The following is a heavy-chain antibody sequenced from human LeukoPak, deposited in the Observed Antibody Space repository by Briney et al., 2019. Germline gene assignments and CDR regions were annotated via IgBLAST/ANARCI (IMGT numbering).Heavy chain of an antibody. CDR3: ASGSGSYRTPYYYMDV. V-gene: IGHV3-53*01. CDR2: IYSGGST. J-gene: IGHJ6*03. D-gene: IGHD3-10*01. Sequence: GRSLRLSWLAAGLTVSSNYMSWVRQPAGSGLEWVSVIYSGGSTYYADSVKGRFTISRDNSKNTLYLQMNSLRAEDTAVYYCASGSGSYRTPYYYMDVWGTGTTVTVSS. CDR1: GLTVSSNY.